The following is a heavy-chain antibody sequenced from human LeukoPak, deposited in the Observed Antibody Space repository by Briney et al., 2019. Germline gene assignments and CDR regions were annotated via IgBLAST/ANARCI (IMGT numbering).Heavy chain of an antibody. CDR1: GYTFTGYY. D-gene: IGHD3-10*01. CDR3: ARGKVSLDQ. CDR2: INPNSGGT. V-gene: IGHV1-2*02. J-gene: IGHJ4*02. Sequence: ASVKVSCKASGYTFTGYYMHWVRQAPGQGLEWMGWINPNSGGTDYAQKFQGRVTMTWDTSISTAYMELSSLRSEDTAVYYCARGKVSLDQWGQGTLVTVSS.